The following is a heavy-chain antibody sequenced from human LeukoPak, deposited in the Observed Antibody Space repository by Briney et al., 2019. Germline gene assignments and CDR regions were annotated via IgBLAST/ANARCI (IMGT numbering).Heavy chain of an antibody. CDR3: ARDLYCSDGTCYSVFDY. J-gene: IGHJ4*02. CDR1: GFTFNNYS. D-gene: IGHD2-15*01. Sequence: GGSLRLSCAASGFTFNNYSMNWVRQAPGKGLEWVSSISSSSGYIYYADSVKGRFTISRDNAKNSLYLQMNSLRAEDTAVFYCARDLYCSDGTCYSVFDYWGQGTLVTVSS. V-gene: IGHV3-21*01. CDR2: ISSSSGYI.